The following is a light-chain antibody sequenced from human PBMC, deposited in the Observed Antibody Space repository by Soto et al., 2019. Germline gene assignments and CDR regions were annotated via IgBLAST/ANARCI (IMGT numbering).Light chain of an antibody. CDR3: QSYDSSLSVV. CDR1: SSNIGAGYD. V-gene: IGLV1-40*01. CDR2: GNS. Sequence: QSVLTQPPSVSGAPGQRVTISCAGSSSNIGAGYDVHWYQQLPGTAPKLLIHGNSNRPSGVPDRFSGSKSGTSASLAITGLQAEYEADYYCQSYDSSLSVVFGGGTKLTVL. J-gene: IGLJ2*01.